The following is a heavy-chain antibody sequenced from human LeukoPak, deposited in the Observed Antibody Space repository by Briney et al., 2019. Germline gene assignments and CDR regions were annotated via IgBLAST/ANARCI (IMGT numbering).Heavy chain of an antibody. J-gene: IGHJ4*02. CDR3: ARGDGSGSNYYFDY. V-gene: IGHV3-48*02. D-gene: IGHD3-10*01. CDR1: GFTFSSYS. CDR2: ISSSSSTI. Sequence: GGSLRLSCAASGFTFSSYSMNWVRQAPGKGLERVSYISSSSSTIYYADSVKGRFTISRDAAKNSLYLQMNSLRDEDTAVYYCARGDGSGSNYYFDYWGQGTLVTVSS.